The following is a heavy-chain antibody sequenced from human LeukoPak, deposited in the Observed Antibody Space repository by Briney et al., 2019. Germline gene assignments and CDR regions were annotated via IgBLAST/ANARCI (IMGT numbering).Heavy chain of an antibody. D-gene: IGHD3-22*01. V-gene: IGHV3-33*01. CDR1: GFALSSYG. CDR2: IWYDGSNK. J-gene: IGHJ4*02. CDR3: ARDVYYYDSSGYGY. Sequence: PGGSLRLSCAVSGFALSSYGMHWVRQAPGKGLEWVAVIWYDGSNKYYADSVKGRFTISRDNSKNTLYLQMNSLRAEDTAVYYCARDVYYYDSSGYGYWGQGTLVTVSS.